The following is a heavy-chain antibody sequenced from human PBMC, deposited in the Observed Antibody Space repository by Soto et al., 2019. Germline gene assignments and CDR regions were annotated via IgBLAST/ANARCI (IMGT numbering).Heavy chain of an antibody. V-gene: IGHV3-23*01. CDR3: ARDRSTDFGLDV. D-gene: IGHD3-3*01. CDR1: GFTFSDYV. J-gene: IGHJ6*02. Sequence: EVQLLESGEDLVQPGGSLRLSCVASGFTFSDYVMSWVRQVPGKGLEWVSSISDGGERTDYRDSVRGRFTISRDNARFTLQLQMNSLRVDDTAIYFCARDRSTDFGLDVWGQGTTVTVSS. CDR2: ISDGGERT.